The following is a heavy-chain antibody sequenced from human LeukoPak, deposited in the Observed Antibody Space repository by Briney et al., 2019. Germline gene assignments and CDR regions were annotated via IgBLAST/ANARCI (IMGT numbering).Heavy chain of an antibody. D-gene: IGHD3-22*01. CDR1: GGSFSGYY. Sequence: SETLSLTCAVYGGSFSGYYWSWIRQPPGKGLEWIGEINHRGSTNYNPSLKSRVTISVDTSKNQFSLKLSSVTAADTAVYYCARKRGYYVGYFDYWGQGTLVTVSS. J-gene: IGHJ4*02. CDR2: INHRGST. CDR3: ARKRGYYVGYFDY. V-gene: IGHV4-34*01.